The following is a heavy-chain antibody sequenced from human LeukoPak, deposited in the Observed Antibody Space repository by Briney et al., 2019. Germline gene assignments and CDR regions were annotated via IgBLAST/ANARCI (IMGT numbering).Heavy chain of an antibody. J-gene: IGHJ4*02. CDR1: GFTVSSNY. CDR2: IYTGGST. Sequence: GGSLRLSCAASGFTVSSNYMSWVRQAPGKGLEWVSVIYTGGSTYYADSVKGRFTISRDNSKNTLYLQMSSLRAEDTAMYYCARVRGFYGSGSYSYFDYWGQGTLVTVSS. CDR3: ARVRGFYGSGSYSYFDY. D-gene: IGHD3-10*01. V-gene: IGHV3-53*01.